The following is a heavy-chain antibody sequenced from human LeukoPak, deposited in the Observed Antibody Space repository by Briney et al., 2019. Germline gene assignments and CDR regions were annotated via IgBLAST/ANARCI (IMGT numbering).Heavy chain of an antibody. J-gene: IGHJ4*02. CDR1: GYTFTGYY. Sequence: GASVKVSCKASGYTFTGYYMHWVRQAPGQGLEWMGWINPNSGGTNYAQKFQGRVTITADKSTSTAYMELGSLRSEDTAVYYCARVFRGYSYGSTLDYWGQGTLVTVSS. CDR3: ARVFRGYSYGSTLDY. V-gene: IGHV1-2*02. D-gene: IGHD5-18*01. CDR2: INPNSGGT.